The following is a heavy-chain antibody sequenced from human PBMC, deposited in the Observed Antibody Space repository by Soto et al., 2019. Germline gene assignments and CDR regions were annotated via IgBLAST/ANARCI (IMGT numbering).Heavy chain of an antibody. CDR3: ARLKRDFWSGYNHIDY. CDR2: IYYSGST. Sequence: QLQLQESGPGLVKPSETLSLTCTVSGGSISSSSYYWGWIRQPPGKGLEWIGSIYYSGSTYYNPSLKSRVTISVDTSKNQFSLKLSSVTAADTAVYYCARLKRDFWSGYNHIDYWGQGTLVTVSS. D-gene: IGHD3-3*01. V-gene: IGHV4-39*01. J-gene: IGHJ4*02. CDR1: GGSISSSSYY.